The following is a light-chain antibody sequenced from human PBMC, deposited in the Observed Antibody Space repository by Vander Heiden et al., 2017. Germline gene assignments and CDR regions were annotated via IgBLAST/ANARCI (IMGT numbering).Light chain of an antibody. V-gene: IGKV1-39*01. J-gene: IGKJ2*01. CDR3: QQSYSTLYT. CDR2: TTS. CDR1: HNITDD. Sequence: IQMTPSPSSLSASVGDRVTISCRASHNITDDVNWYQHSPGSAPKLLIYTTSNLQSGVPSRFSGSGSGTDFTLTISSLQPEDVVTYYCQQSYSTLYTFGQGTKLEIK.